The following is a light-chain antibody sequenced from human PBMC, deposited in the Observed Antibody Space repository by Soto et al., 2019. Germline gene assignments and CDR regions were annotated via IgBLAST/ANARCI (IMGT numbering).Light chain of an antibody. CDR1: QSVSSDY. CDR3: QQYGSSPLT. J-gene: IGKJ4*01. Sequence: EIVLTQSPGTLSLSLGERATLSCRASQSVSSDYVAWYQQKPGQVPTVLIYRASTRATGIPDRFSGSGSGTDFTLTISRVEPEDFAVYYCQQYGSSPLTFGGGTRVEIK. CDR2: RAS. V-gene: IGKV3-20*01.